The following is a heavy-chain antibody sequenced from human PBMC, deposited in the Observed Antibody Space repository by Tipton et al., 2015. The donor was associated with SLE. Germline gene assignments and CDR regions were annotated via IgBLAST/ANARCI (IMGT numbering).Heavy chain of an antibody. Sequence: SLRLSCVPSGFTFSSYWMTWVRQAPGEGLVWVSRIDSDGSATNYADSVKGRFTISRDNAKNTLYLQMNSLRAEDTAVYYCARAALYSDKSGYSVNYYDHGMDVWVQEATVTVAS. D-gene: IGHD3-22*01. CDR1: GFTFSSYW. J-gene: IGHJ6*02. V-gene: IGHV3-74*01. CDR2: IDSDGSAT. CDR3: ARAALYSDKSGYSVNYYDHGMDV.